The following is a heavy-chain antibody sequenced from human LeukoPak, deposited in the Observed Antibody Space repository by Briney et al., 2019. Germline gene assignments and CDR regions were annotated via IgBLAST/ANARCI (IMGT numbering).Heavy chain of an antibody. CDR1: GGSFSDYY. V-gene: IGHV4-34*01. D-gene: IGHD3-9*01. CDR2: INHSGST. CDR3: ARGDSIFPVDH. J-gene: IGHJ4*02. Sequence: SETLSLTCAVYGGSFSDYYWNWIRQPPGKGLEWIGEINHSGSTNYNPSLKSGVTISVDTSKNQFSLKLNSVTAADTAVYYCARGDSIFPVDHWGQGNLVTVSS.